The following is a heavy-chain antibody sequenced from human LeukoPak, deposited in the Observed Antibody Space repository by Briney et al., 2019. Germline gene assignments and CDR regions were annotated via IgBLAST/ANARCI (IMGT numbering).Heavy chain of an antibody. CDR2: ISYDGSNK. D-gene: IGHD3-9*01. CDR1: GFTFSSYG. V-gene: IGHV3-30*03. Sequence: GRSLRLSCAASGFTFSSYGMHWVRQAPGKGLEWVAVISYDGSNKYYADSVKGRFTISRDNSKNTLYLQMNSLRAEDTAVYYCARDLRYFDWLQDYYGMDVWGQGTTVTVSS. J-gene: IGHJ6*02. CDR3: ARDLRYFDWLQDYYGMDV.